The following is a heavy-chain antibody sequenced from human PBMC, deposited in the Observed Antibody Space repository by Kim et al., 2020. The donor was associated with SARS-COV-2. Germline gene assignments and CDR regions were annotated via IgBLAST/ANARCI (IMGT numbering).Heavy chain of an antibody. Sequence: ASVKVSCKASGYTFTSYYMHWVRQAPGQGLEWMGIINPSGGSTSYAQKFQGRVTMTRDTSMSTVYMELSSLRSEDTAVYYCARNGYYYDSSGYYLAKYYFDYWGQGTLVTVSS. V-gene: IGHV1-46*01. J-gene: IGHJ4*02. CDR1: GYTFTSYY. CDR2: INPSGGST. D-gene: IGHD3-22*01. CDR3: ARNGYYYDSSGYYLAKYYFDY.